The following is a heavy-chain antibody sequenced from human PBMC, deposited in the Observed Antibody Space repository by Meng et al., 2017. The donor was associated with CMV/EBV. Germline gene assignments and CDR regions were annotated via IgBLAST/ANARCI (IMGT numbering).Heavy chain of an antibody. CDR2: IYTSGST. Sequence: QVQLQRWHPVLLLPSQTPSLPCAVLVGSFSSGSYYWSCVRQPAGNGLQWFVRIYTSGSTNYNPSLKIRVTISVYTSKNHFSLKLSSVTAADTAVYYCAREVVVITPYNWFDPWGQGTLVTVSS. D-gene: IGHD3-22*01. J-gene: IGHJ5*02. CDR3: AREVVVITPYNWFDP. CDR1: VGSFSSGSYY. V-gene: IGHV4-61*02.